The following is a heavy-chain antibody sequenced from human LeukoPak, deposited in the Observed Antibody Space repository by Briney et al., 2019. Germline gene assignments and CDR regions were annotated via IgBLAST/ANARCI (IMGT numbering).Heavy chain of an antibody. CDR1: GFTFSSYS. Sequence: PGGSLRLSCAASGFTFSSYSMNWVRQAPGKGLEWVAVISYDGSNKYYADSVKGRFTISRDNSKNTLYLQMNSLRAEDTAVYYCARGGEGYSYAGDFDYWGQGTLVTVSS. CDR2: ISYDGSNK. CDR3: ARGGEGYSYAGDFDY. V-gene: IGHV3-30*03. J-gene: IGHJ4*02. D-gene: IGHD5-18*01.